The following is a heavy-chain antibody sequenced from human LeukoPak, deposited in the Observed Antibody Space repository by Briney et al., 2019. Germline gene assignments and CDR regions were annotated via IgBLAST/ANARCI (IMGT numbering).Heavy chain of an antibody. D-gene: IGHD2-2*01. Sequence: SETLSLTCTVSGASISSSYWSWIRQPPGKGLEWIGYIYYSGSTNYNPSLKSRVTISVDTSKNQFSLKLSSVTAADTAVYYCARSRAYCSSTSCQNFDCWRQGTLVTVSS. V-gene: IGHV4-59*08. CDR3: ARSRAYCSSTSCQNFDC. CDR1: GASISSSY. CDR2: IYYSGST. J-gene: IGHJ4*02.